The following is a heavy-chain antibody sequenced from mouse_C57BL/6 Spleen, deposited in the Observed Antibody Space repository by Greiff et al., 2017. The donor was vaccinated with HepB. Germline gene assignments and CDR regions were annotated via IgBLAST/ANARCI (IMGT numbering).Heavy chain of an antibody. D-gene: IGHD2-1*01. CDR2: ISDGGSYT. Sequence: EVMLVESGGGLVKPGGSLKLSCAASGFTFSSYAMSWVRQTPEKRLEWVATISDGGSYTYYPDNVKGRFTISRDNAKNNLYLQMSHLKSEDTAMYYCARHVGNYLTWFAYWGQGTLVTVSA. J-gene: IGHJ3*01. V-gene: IGHV5-4*03. CDR3: ARHVGNYLTWFAY. CDR1: GFTFSSYA.